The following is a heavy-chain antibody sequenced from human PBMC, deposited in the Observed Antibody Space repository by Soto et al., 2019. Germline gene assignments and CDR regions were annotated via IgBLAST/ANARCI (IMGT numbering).Heavy chain of an antibody. J-gene: IGHJ5*02. Sequence: QVQLVESGGGVVQPGRSLRLSCAASGFTFSSYAMHWVRQAPGKGLEWVAVISYDGSNKYYADSVKGRFTISRDNSKNPLYLQMNSLRAEDKAVYYCASAYCSGGSCFRGWFDPWGQGTLVTVSS. CDR1: GFTFSSYA. D-gene: IGHD2-15*01. V-gene: IGHV3-30-3*01. CDR2: ISYDGSNK. CDR3: ASAYCSGGSCFRGWFDP.